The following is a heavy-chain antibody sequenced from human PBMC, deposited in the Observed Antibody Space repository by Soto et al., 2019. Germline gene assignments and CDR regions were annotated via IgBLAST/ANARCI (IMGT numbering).Heavy chain of an antibody. Sequence: QVQLQESGPGLVKPSQTLSLTCTVSGGSISSGGYYWSRIRQHPGKGLEWIGYIYYSGSTYYNPSLKSRVTISVDTSKNQFSLKLSSVTAADTAVYYCARGLMITFGGVIVSPEPVDYWGQGTLVTVSS. CDR3: ARGLMITFGGVIVSPEPVDY. D-gene: IGHD3-16*02. J-gene: IGHJ4*02. CDR2: IYYSGST. CDR1: GGSISSGGYY. V-gene: IGHV4-31*03.